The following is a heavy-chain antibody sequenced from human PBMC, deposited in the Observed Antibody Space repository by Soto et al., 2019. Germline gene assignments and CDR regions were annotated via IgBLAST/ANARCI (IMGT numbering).Heavy chain of an antibody. Sequence: GGSLRLSCAASGFTFSSYAMHWVRQAPGKGLEWVAVISYDGSNKYYADSVKGRFTISRDNSKNTLYLQMNSLRAEDTAVYYCARGEDYYDSSGYYSDFDYWGQGTLVTVSS. V-gene: IGHV3-30-3*01. D-gene: IGHD3-22*01. J-gene: IGHJ4*02. CDR1: GFTFSSYA. CDR2: ISYDGSNK. CDR3: ARGEDYYDSSGYYSDFDY.